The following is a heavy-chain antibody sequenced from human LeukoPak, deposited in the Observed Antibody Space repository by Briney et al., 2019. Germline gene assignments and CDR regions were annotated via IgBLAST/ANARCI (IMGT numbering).Heavy chain of an antibody. CDR3: ATERVYGVSSPAFDN. Sequence: SETLSLTCTVSGGSINTGSFYLSWVRQPAGKGLEWIGRSDTGGSGRYNPSLKSRVSISLDTSKNQLSLKLSYVTAADTGIYSCATERVYGVSSPAFDNWGQGALVTVSS. CDR1: GGSINTGSFY. V-gene: IGHV4-61*02. CDR2: SDTGGSG. J-gene: IGHJ4*02. D-gene: IGHD4-17*01.